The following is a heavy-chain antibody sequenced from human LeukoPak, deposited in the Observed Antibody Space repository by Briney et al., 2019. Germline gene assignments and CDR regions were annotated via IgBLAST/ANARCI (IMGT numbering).Heavy chain of an antibody. D-gene: IGHD3-3*01. CDR1: GFTFRTYW. J-gene: IGHJ4*02. V-gene: IGHV3-7*05. CDR3: ASQVTIFGGGKYFDY. CDR2: INEDGSDK. Sequence: GGSLRLSCAASGFTFRTYWMTWVRQAPGKGLEWVANINEDGSDKQYVDSVKGRFTISRDNAKNSLYLQMNSLRAEDTAIYYCASQVTIFGGGKYFDYWGQGTLVTVSS.